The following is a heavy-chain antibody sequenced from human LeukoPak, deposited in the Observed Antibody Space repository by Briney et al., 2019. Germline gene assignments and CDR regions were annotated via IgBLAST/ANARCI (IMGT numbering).Heavy chain of an antibody. Sequence: ASVTVSFTASGYTFTVYYMNWVRQAPGQGLEWMGRINPNSGGTNYAQKFQGGVTMTRDTSISTAYMELSRLRSDDTAVYYCARGSPRYSSSWYADAFDIWGQGTMVTVSS. CDR2: INPNSGGT. J-gene: IGHJ3*02. CDR3: ARGSPRYSSSWYADAFDI. D-gene: IGHD6-13*01. V-gene: IGHV1-2*06. CDR1: GYTFTVYY.